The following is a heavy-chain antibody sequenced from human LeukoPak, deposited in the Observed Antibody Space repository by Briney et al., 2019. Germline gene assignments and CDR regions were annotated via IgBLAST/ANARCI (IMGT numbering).Heavy chain of an antibody. Sequence: GGSLRLSCAASGFTFSSYWMFWVRQVPGKGLVWVSRITSDGGSTAYADSVKGRFTISRDNAKNTLYLQMNSLRAEDTAVYYCARDRDGGKPADFAPGGQGSLVMVSS. J-gene: IGHJ5*02. V-gene: IGHV3-74*01. D-gene: IGHD4-23*01. CDR1: GFTFSSYW. CDR3: ARDRDGGKPADFAP. CDR2: ITSDGGST.